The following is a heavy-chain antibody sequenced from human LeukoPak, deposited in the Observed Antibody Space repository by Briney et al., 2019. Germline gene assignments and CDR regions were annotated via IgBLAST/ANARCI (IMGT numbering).Heavy chain of an antibody. CDR2: INSDGSKT. CDR3: TRGADY. J-gene: IGHJ4*02. V-gene: IGHV3-74*01. CDR1: GFTFSDAW. Sequence: PGGSLRLSCAASGFTFSDAWMHWVRQAPGKGLVWVSRINSDGSKTDYADSVKGRFTISRDNAKNTLYLQMDSLRAEDTAIYYCTRGADYWGQGTLVTVSS.